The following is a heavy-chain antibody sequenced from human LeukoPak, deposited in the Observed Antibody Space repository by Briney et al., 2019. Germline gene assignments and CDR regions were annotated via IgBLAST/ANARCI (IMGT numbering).Heavy chain of an antibody. CDR3: ARDEGVTTHFDY. J-gene: IGHJ4*02. V-gene: IGHV3-33*01. D-gene: IGHD4-17*01. Sequence: GGSLRLSCAASGFTFNSYGMHWVRQAPGKGLEWVAVIWYDGSNKYYADSVKGRFTISRDNSKNTLYLQMNSLRAEDTAVYYCARDEGVTTHFDYWGQGTLVTVSS. CDR2: IWYDGSNK. CDR1: GFTFNSYG.